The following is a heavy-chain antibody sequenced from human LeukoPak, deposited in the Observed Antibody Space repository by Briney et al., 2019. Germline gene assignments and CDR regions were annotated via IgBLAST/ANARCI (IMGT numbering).Heavy chain of an antibody. CDR2: INQDGRGK. CDR3: ARGGKLHPQSPY. Sequence: GGSLRLSCAASGFTFSTYWMRWVRQAPGQGLEGVANINQDGRGKYYADSVKGRFTISRDNSKNSLYLQINSLRAEDTAVYYCARGGKLHPQSPYWGQGTLVTVSS. V-gene: IGHV3-7*01. CDR1: GFTFSTYW. J-gene: IGHJ4*02. D-gene: IGHD3-16*01.